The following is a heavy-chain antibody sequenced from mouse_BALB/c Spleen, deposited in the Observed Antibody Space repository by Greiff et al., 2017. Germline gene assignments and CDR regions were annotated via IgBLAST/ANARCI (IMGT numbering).Heavy chain of an antibody. D-gene: IGHD2-2*01. CDR1: GYSITSDYA. J-gene: IGHJ4*01. V-gene: IGHV3-2*02. CDR2: ISYSGST. CDR3: ASWSNFMGGYPVGYAMDY. Sequence: DVKLQESGPGLVKPSQSLSLTCTVTGYSITSDYAWNWIRQFPGNKLEWMGYISYSGSTSYNPSLKSRISINRDTSKNQFFLQLNSVTTEDTATYYCASWSNFMGGYPVGYAMDYWGQGTSVTVSS.